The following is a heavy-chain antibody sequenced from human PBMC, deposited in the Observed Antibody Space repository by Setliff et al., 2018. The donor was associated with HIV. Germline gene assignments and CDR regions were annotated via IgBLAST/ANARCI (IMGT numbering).Heavy chain of an antibody. CDR3: ARLVGPYYDFWSGFQVWFDP. D-gene: IGHD3-3*01. CDR2: IYYSGST. J-gene: IGHJ5*02. V-gene: IGHV4-39*01. Sequence: SETLSLTCTVSGGSIKSSSDYWGWIRQPPGKGLEWIGTIYYSGSTYYNPSLKSRVTISVDTSKNQFSLKLSSVTAADTAVYYCARLVGPYYDFWSGFQVWFDPWGQGTLVTVSS. CDR1: GGSIKSSSDY.